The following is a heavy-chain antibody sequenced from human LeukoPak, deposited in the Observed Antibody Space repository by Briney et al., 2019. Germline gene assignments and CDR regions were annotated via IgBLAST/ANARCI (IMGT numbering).Heavy chain of an antibody. CDR1: GFTFSSYA. Sequence: PGGSLRLSCAASGFTFSSYAMSWVRQAPGKGLEWVSAISGSGGSTYYADSVKGRFTISRDNSKNTLYLQMNSLRAEDTAVYYCAKLYYYDSSGYYSRLPYYFDYWGQGTLATVSS. D-gene: IGHD3-22*01. J-gene: IGHJ4*02. CDR3: AKLYYYDSSGYYSRLPYYFDY. CDR2: ISGSGGST. V-gene: IGHV3-23*01.